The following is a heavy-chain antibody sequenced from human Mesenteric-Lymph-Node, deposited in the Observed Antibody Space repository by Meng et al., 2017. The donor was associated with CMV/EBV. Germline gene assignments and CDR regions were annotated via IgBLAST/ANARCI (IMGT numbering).Heavy chain of an antibody. Sequence: SETLSLTCTVSGYSISRGYLWGWIRQPPGKGLEWIGNIYHTGSTSYNPSLQSRVTISTDTSNNQFSLNLRSVTAADTAVYYCARVSTTTGFDYWGQGTLVTVSS. CDR1: GYSISRGYL. CDR3: ARVSTTTGFDY. D-gene: IGHD1-26*01. J-gene: IGHJ4*02. CDR2: IYHTGST. V-gene: IGHV4-38-2*02.